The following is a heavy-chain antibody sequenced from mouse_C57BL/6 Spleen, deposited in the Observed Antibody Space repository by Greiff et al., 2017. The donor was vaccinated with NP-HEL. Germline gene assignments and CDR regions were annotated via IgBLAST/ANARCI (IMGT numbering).Heavy chain of an antibody. Sequence: QVQLQQSGPELVKPGASVKISCKASGYAFSSSWMNWVKQRPGKGLEWIGRIYPGDGDTNYNGKFKGKATLTSDKSSSTAYMQLSSLTSEDSAVYFCAREALTGGYHYATDYWGQGTSVTVSS. D-gene: IGHD2-2*01. V-gene: IGHV1-82*01. CDR3: AREALTGGYHYATDY. CDR2: IYPGDGDT. CDR1: GYAFSSSW. J-gene: IGHJ4*01.